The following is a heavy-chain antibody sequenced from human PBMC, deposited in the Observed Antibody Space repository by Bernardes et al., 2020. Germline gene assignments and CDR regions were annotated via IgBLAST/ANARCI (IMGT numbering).Heavy chain of an antibody. V-gene: IGHV4-59*01. CDR3: ARWTYYYDSSGYYSKTAAFDI. J-gene: IGHJ3*02. CDR2: IYYSGST. D-gene: IGHD3-22*01. Sequence: WETLSLTCTVSGGSISSYYWSWIRQPPGKGLEWIGYIYYSGSTNYNPSLKSRVTISVDTSKNQFSLKLSSVTAADTAVYYCARWTYYYDSSGYYSKTAAFDIWGQGTMVTVSS. CDR1: GGSISSYY.